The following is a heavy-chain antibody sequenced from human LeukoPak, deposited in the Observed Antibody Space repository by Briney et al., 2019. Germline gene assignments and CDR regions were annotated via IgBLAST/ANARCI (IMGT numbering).Heavy chain of an antibody. Sequence: GGSLTLSCAASGFTFKDYWMIWVRQAPGKGLEWVANIKGDGNEKFYADSVKAQFPISRENAKNSLYLKMNSLRAEDTALYFCAKYDLPPDAMGVWGHGTSVTVSS. D-gene: IGHD3-3*01. CDR2: IKGDGNEK. J-gene: IGHJ6*02. CDR1: GFTFKDYW. V-gene: IGHV3-7*01. CDR3: AKYDLPPDAMGV.